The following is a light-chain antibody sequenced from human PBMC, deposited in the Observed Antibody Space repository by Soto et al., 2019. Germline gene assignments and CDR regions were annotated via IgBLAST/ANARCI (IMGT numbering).Light chain of an antibody. V-gene: IGKV3-20*01. CDR2: ISS. Sequence: EIVLTQSPGTLSLSPGERVSLSCGASQWFSGKNLAWYQQKPGQPPRLLIYISSVRAPGVPDSFRGSGSGTDFTLTITRLEPEDFAVYYCQQYDSWITFGQGTRLETK. J-gene: IGKJ5*01. CDR3: QQYDSWIT. CDR1: QWFSGKN.